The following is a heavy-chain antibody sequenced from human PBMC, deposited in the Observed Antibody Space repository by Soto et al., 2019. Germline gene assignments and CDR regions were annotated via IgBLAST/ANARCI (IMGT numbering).Heavy chain of an antibody. CDR1: GGSLSPNY. J-gene: IGHJ5*01. D-gene: IGHD2-8*01. CDR3: ARLIGDSWLDS. CDR2: IYYSGST. V-gene: IGHV4-59*12. Sequence: SETLSLTCTVSGGSLSPNYWSWIRQPPGKGLEWIGYIYYSGSTNYNPSLKSRVTISVDTSKNQFSLKLSSVTAADTAVYYCARLIGDSWLDSWGQGTLVTVSS.